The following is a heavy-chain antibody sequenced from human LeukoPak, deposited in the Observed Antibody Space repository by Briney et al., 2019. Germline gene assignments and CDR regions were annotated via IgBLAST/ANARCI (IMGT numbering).Heavy chain of an antibody. J-gene: IGHJ4*02. D-gene: IGHD2-21*02. CDR3: ANPGLCGGDCVDY. V-gene: IGHV3-48*01. Sequence: PGGSLRLSCAASGFTFSSYSMNWVRQAPGKGLEGVSYISSSSSTIYYADSVKGRFTISRDNSKNTLYLQMNSLRAEDTAVYYCANPGLCGGDCVDYWGQGTLVTVSS. CDR1: GFTFSSYS. CDR2: ISSSSSTI.